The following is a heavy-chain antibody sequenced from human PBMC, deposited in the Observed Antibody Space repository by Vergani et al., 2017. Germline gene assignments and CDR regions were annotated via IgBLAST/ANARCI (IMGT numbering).Heavy chain of an antibody. J-gene: IGHJ4*02. CDR2: ISSSSSYI. Sequence: VQLVESGGGLVKPGGSLRLSCAASGFTFSSYSMNWVRQAPGKGLEWVSSISSSSSYIYYADSVKGRFTISRDNAKNSLYLQMNSLRAEDTAVYYCARNPYDSSGYYLPTFDYWGQGTLVTVSS. V-gene: IGHV3-21*04. D-gene: IGHD3-22*01. CDR1: GFTFSSYS. CDR3: ARNPYDSSGYYLPTFDY.